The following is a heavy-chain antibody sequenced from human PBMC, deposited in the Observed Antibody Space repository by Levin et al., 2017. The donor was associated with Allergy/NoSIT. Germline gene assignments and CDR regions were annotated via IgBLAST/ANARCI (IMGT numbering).Heavy chain of an antibody. CDR1: GSSFTSYW. CDR3: ARSGYYYYYGMDV. V-gene: IGHV5-51*01. J-gene: IGHJ6*02. CDR2: IYPGDSDT. Sequence: RPGGSLRLSCKGSGSSFTSYWIGWVRQMPGKGLEWMGIIYPGDSDTRYSPSFQGQVTISADKSISTAYLQWSSLKASDTAMYYCARSGYYYYYGMDVWGQGTTVTVSS. D-gene: IGHD3-10*01.